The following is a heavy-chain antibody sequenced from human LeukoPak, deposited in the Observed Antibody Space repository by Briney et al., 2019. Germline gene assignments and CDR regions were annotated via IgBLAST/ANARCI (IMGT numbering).Heavy chain of an antibody. D-gene: IGHD6-19*01. CDR2: INPSGGST. V-gene: IGHV1-46*01. CDR3: ARGSIAVAGSGVYYYYYYGMDV. J-gene: IGHJ6*02. Sequence: ASVKVSCKASGYTFTSYYMHWVRQAPGQGLEWMGIINPSGGSTSYAQKFQGRVTMTRDTSTSTAYMELSSLRSEDTAVYYCARGSIAVAGSGVYYYYYYGMDVWGQGTTVTVSS. CDR1: GYTFTSYY.